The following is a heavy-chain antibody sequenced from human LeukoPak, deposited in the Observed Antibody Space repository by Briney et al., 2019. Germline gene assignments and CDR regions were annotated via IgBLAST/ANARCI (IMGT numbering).Heavy chain of an antibody. V-gene: IGHV3-15*01. CDR3: TTDAGYSSRWYNY. Sequence: GGSLRLSCAASGFTFSSAWMSWVRQAPGKGLEWVGRVKSKSDGGTTDYAAPVKGRFIISRDDSKNTLYLQMNSLKTEDTAVYYCTTDAGYSSRWYNYWGQGILVTVSS. CDR2: VKSKSDGGTT. CDR1: GFTFSSAW. D-gene: IGHD6-13*01. J-gene: IGHJ4*02.